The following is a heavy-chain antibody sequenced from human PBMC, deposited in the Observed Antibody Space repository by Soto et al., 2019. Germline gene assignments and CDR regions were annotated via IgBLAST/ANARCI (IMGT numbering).Heavy chain of an antibody. CDR2: IYHSGST. V-gene: IGHV4-30-2*01. Sequence: SETLSLTCAVSGGPISSGGYSWSWIRQPPGKGLEWIGYIYHSGSTYYNPSLKSRVTISVDRSKNQFSLKLSSVTAADTAVYYCARNRPFFGHTFDPWGQGTLVTVSS. D-gene: IGHD3-3*01. CDR1: GGPISSGGYS. CDR3: ARNRPFFGHTFDP. J-gene: IGHJ5*02.